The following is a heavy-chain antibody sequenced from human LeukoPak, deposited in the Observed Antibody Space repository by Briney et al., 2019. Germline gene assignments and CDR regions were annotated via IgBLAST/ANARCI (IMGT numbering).Heavy chain of an antibody. CDR1: GFIFSNYA. Sequence: PGGSLRLSCVGSGFIFSNYAMNWVRQAPGKGLEWVSSISSSSYLYYTDSVKGRFTFSRDNAKNSLYLQMNSLRAEDTAVYYCARRGAGSGWSIDYWGQGTLVTVSS. D-gene: IGHD6-19*01. V-gene: IGHV3-21*01. CDR3: ARRGAGSGWSIDY. CDR2: ISSSSYL. J-gene: IGHJ4*02.